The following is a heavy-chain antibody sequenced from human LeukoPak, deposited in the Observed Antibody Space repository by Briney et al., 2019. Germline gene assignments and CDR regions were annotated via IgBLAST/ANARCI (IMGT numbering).Heavy chain of an antibody. D-gene: IGHD5-24*01. Sequence: GASVKVSCKASGYTFTSYYMHWVRQAPGQGLEWMGIINPSGGSTTYAQKFQGRVTLTRDTSTSKVYMDLNSLRSEDTAVYYCALLGGPTTTRDFDVWGQGTMVTVSS. CDR3: ALLGGPTTTRDFDV. CDR1: GYTFTSYY. J-gene: IGHJ3*01. CDR2: INPSGGST. V-gene: IGHV1-46*01.